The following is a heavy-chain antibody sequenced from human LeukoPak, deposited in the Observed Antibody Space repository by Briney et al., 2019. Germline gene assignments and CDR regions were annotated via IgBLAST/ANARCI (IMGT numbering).Heavy chain of an antibody. J-gene: IGHJ3*02. Sequence: GGSLRLSCAVSGFSVRSNYMSRVRQPPGKGLEWVSVIYSGGATKHEASVKGRFIISRDNSKNTLYLQMNNLRAEDTGVYYCAREKKCSGGSCYGDAFDIWGQGTMVTVSS. D-gene: IGHD2-15*01. V-gene: IGHV3-66*01. CDR1: GFSVRSNY. CDR3: AREKKCSGGSCYGDAFDI. CDR2: IYSGGAT.